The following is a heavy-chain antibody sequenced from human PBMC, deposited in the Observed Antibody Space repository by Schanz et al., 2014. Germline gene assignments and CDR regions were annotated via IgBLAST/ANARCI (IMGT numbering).Heavy chain of an antibody. D-gene: IGHD6-19*01. CDR3: AKERDITGWNDGDY. V-gene: IGHV3-30*18. J-gene: IGHJ4*02. CDR2: ISYDGNEK. Sequence: QVQLVESGGGVVQPGKSLRLSCAASGFAFSDYGMHWVRQAPGKGLEWVAFISYDGNEKHYPDSVKGRFTISRDNSRNKLFLQMESLRTEDTAVYHCAKERDITGWNDGDYWGQGTLVTVSS. CDR1: GFAFSDYG.